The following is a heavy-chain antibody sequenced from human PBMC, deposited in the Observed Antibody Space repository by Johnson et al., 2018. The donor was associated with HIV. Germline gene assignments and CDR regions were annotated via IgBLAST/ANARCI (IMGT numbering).Heavy chain of an antibody. V-gene: IGHV3-74*01. CDR2: IKTDGRGT. J-gene: IGHJ3*02. Sequence: VQLVESGGGLVQPGGSLKLSCAASGFTFSDHWMYWVRQAPGKGLVWVSRIKTDGRGTNYADSVRGRFTISRDDAKNTLYLQMNSLRAEATAVYYCVRGLDIWGQGTEVTVSS. CDR3: VRGLDI. CDR1: GFTFSDHW.